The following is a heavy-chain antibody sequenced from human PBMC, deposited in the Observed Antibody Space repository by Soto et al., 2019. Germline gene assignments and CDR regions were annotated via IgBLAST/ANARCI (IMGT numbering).Heavy chain of an antibody. D-gene: IGHD3-22*01. CDR3: VRQWDCYERSGHYSDY. CDR2: IYPGDSDA. V-gene: IGHV5-51*01. Sequence: GESLKISCQASGYSFASYWIGWVRQMPGKGLEWMGIIYPGDSDAKYSPSFQGQVTISIDNSIRTAYLHWSSLKASDSAIYYCVRQWDCYERSGHYSDYWGQGTLVTVSS. J-gene: IGHJ4*02. CDR1: GYSFASYW.